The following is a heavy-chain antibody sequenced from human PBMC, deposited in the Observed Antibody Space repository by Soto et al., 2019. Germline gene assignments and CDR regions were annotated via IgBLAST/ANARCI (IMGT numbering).Heavy chain of an antibody. V-gene: IGHV3-21*01. D-gene: IGHD2-2*01. CDR2: VSKSDYT. CDR1: GFYFNNYG. J-gene: IGHJ4*02. CDR3: AREDSIIIPAVSDF. Sequence: GGSLRLSCTVSGFYFNNYGINWVRQPPGKGLEWVSSVSKSDYTYYSDSVKGRFTISRDNAKNSVSLQMNSLRAEDTAVYYCAREDSIIIPAVSDFWGQGTLVTVSS.